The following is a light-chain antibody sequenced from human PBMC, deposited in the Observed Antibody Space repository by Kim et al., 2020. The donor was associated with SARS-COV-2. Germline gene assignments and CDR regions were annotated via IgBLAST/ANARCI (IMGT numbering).Light chain of an antibody. Sequence: QSVLTQPPSVSGAPGQRVTISCTGSSSNIGAGYDVHWYQRLPGTAPKLLIYGNSNRPSGVPDRFSGSKSGTSASLAITGLQAEDEADYYCQSYDSGLSGFYVFGTGTKVTVL. CDR1: SSNIGAGYD. J-gene: IGLJ1*01. V-gene: IGLV1-40*01. CDR2: GNS. CDR3: QSYDSGLSGFYV.